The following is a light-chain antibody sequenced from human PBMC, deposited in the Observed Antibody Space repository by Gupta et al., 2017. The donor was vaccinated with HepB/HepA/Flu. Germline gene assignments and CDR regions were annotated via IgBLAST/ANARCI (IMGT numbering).Light chain of an antibody. Sequence: EIVLTQSPGTLSLSPGDRATLSCRASQSFSSTFLAWYQQKPGQAPRLLIYSTSSRATGIPDRFSGSRSGTDFTLTISSLEPEDFAVYYCQQFGGSPLTFGGGTKVEIK. V-gene: IGKV3-20*01. CDR2: STS. CDR1: QSFSSTF. CDR3: QQFGGSPLT. J-gene: IGKJ4*01.